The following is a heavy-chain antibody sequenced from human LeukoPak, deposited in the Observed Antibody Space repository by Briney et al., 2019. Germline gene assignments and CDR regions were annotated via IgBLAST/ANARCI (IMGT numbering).Heavy chain of an antibody. Sequence: SETLSLTCTVSGGSITNYYWSWIRQSPGKGLEWIGYIYYSGSTNYNPSLKSRVTISVDTSKNQFSLKLSSVTAADTAVYYCARGRFGEFGDYWGQGTLVTVSS. D-gene: IGHD3-10*01. CDR2: IYYSGST. CDR1: GGSITNYY. CDR3: ARGRFGEFGDY. V-gene: IGHV4-59*01. J-gene: IGHJ4*02.